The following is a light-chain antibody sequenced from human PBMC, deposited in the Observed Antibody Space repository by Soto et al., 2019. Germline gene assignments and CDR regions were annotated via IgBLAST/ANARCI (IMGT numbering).Light chain of an antibody. V-gene: IGKV1-5*01. CDR3: QQYDSYSAT. CDR1: ESIGRW. CDR2: DVS. J-gene: IGKJ1*01. Sequence: DIQMTQSPSTLSASVGDRVTITCRASESIGRWLAWYQQKPGIPPKLLIYDVSALIRGVPSRFSGSGSGTEFTLTISSLQPDDFATYYCQQYDSYSATFGQGTKVDIK.